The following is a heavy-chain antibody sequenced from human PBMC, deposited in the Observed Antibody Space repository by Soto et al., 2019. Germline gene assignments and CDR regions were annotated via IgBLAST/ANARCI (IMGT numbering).Heavy chain of an antibody. CDR1: GYPVTAYY. CDR2: INPATGAA. Sequence: QLHLVQSGAVVKKPGASVTVSCSASGYPVTAYYMHWVRQAPGRGLEWMGGINPATGAAKYTQTFQGRVTMARDTSPSTDFMELSGRTSGDTAVFYCARGGGVGVAGSAAFDMWGQGTLVTVSS. J-gene: IGHJ3*02. V-gene: IGHV1-2*02. D-gene: IGHD3-3*01. CDR3: ARGGGVGVAGSAAFDM.